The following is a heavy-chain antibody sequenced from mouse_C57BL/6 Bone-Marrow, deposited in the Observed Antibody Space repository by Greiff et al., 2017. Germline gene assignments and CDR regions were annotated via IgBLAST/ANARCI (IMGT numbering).Heavy chain of an antibody. CDR3: ARRGDYGNPYAMDY. CDR1: GFSLTSYG. V-gene: IGHV2-2*01. D-gene: IGHD2-1*01. J-gene: IGHJ4*01. Sequence: VKVEESGPGLVQPSQSLSITCTVSGFSLTSYGVHWVRQSPGKGLEWLGVIWSGGSTDYNAAFISRLSISKDNSKSQVFFKMNSLQADDTAIYYCARRGDYGNPYAMDYWGQGTSVTVSS. CDR2: IWSGGST.